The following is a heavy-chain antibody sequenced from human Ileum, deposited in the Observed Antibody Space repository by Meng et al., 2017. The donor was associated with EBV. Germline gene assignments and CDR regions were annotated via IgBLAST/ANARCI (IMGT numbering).Heavy chain of an antibody. J-gene: IGHJ4*02. V-gene: IGHV7-4-1*02. CDR1: GYSFNKFA. CDR3: VRDGRSINLLDY. D-gene: IGHD2-15*01. CDR2: INTKTGDP. Sequence: QVQLVQSGSDLKKPGASVKVSCQASGYSFNKFAINWVRQAPGQGLEWVGWINTKTGDPRYAQGFTGRFVFSLDTSVSTAYLRISSLKPEDTAVYYCVRDGRSINLLDYWGQGTLVTASS.